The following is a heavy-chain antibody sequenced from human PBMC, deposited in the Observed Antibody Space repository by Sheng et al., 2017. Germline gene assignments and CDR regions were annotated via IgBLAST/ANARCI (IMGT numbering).Heavy chain of an antibody. CDR3: ARSIAGYCGGGSCSLDY. V-gene: IGHV4-59*01. CDR2: IYYSGST. Sequence: QVQLQESGPGLVKPSETLSLTCTVSGGSISDYYWTWIRQPPGKGLEWIGYIYYSGSTNYNPSLKSRVTISVDTSKNQFSLRLSSVTAADTAVYYCARSIAGYCGGGSCSLDYWGQGTLVTVSS. J-gene: IGHJ4*02. D-gene: IGHD2-15*01. CDR1: GGSISDYY.